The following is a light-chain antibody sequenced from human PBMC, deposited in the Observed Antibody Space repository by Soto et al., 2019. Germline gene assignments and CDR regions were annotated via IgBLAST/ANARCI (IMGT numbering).Light chain of an antibody. CDR3: QQYNNYSWT. V-gene: IGKV1-5*01. Sequence: DIQMTQSLSTLSASVGDRVTITCRASQSISSWLAWYQQKPGKAPKLLIYDASSLDSGVPSRFSGSGSGTEFTLTISSLQPDDFATYYCQQYNNYSWTFGQGTKVDIK. J-gene: IGKJ1*01. CDR1: QSISSW. CDR2: DAS.